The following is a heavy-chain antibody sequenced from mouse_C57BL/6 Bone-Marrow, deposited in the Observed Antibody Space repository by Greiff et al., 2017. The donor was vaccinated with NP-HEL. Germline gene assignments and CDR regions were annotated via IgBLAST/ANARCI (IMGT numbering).Heavy chain of an antibody. V-gene: IGHV14-3*01. CDR1: GFNIKNTY. CDR3: ASDGYYDFAY. CDR2: LDPANGTP. Sequence: EVQLQQSVAELVRPGASVKLSCTASGFNIKNTYMHWVKQRPEQGLAWIGRLDPANGTPTYAPKFQGKATIPADTSSNTASLPRSRLTSEDTAICYCASDGYYDFAYWGQGTLVTVSA. D-gene: IGHD2-3*01. J-gene: IGHJ3*01.